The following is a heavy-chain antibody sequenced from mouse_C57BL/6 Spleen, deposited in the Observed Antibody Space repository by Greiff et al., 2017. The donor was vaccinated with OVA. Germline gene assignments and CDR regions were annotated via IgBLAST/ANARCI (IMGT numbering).Heavy chain of an antibody. CDR2: IDPSDSET. CDR3: ARFNYDDDGGGDYFDY. Sequence: QVQLQQPGAELVRPGSSVKLSCKASGYTFTSYWMHWVKQRPIPGLEWIGNIDPSDSETHSNQKFKDKATLTVAKSSRTAYMQLSSLTSEYSAVYYCARFNYDDDGGGDYFDYWGQGTTLTVSS. CDR1: GYTFTSYW. J-gene: IGHJ2*01. V-gene: IGHV1-52*01. D-gene: IGHD2-4*01.